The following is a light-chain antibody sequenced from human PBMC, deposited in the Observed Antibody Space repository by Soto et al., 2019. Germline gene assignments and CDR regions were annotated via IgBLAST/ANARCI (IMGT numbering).Light chain of an antibody. Sequence: DIVMTQSPDTLSVSPGERATLSCRASQSVSNNLAWYQHKPGQAPRLLIFGASTRATGIPARFSGSGSGTEFTLTISSLQSEDVAVYYCQHYNNWPPWTFGQGTKVEIK. J-gene: IGKJ1*01. CDR3: QHYNNWPPWT. CDR2: GAS. V-gene: IGKV3-15*01. CDR1: QSVSNN.